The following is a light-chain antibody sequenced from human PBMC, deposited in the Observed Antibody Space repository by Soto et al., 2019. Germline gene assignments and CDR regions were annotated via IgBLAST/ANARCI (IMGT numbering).Light chain of an antibody. CDR1: SSNIGSNT. V-gene: IGLV1-44*01. J-gene: IGLJ1*01. CDR3: EAWDDSLNGFYV. Sequence: QSALTQPPPASGTPGQRVTISCSGSSSNIGSNTVNWYQQLPGTAPKLLIYSNNQRPSGVPDRFSGSKSGTSASLAISGLQSEDEADYYCEAWDDSLNGFYVFGTGTKVTV. CDR2: SNN.